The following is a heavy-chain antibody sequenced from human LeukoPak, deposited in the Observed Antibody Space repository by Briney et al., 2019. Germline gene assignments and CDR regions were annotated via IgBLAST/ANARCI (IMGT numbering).Heavy chain of an antibody. Sequence: SGGSLRLSCAASGFTFSNAWMSWVRQAPGKGLEWVGRIKSKTDGGTTDYAAPVKGRFTISRDDSKNTLYLQMNSLKTEDTAVYYCTTLAYCGGDCYPFDYWGQGTLVTVSS. V-gene: IGHV3-15*01. J-gene: IGHJ4*02. CDR2: IKSKTDGGTT. D-gene: IGHD2-21*01. CDR3: TTLAYCGGDCYPFDY. CDR1: GFTFSNAW.